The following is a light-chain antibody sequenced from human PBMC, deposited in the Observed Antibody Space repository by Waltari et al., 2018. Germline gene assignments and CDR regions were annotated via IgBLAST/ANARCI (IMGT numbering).Light chain of an antibody. Sequence: SYKLTQPLSVSVALGQTARITCGGNNIGSKNVHWYQQKPGQAPVLVIYRDSNRPSGIPERFSGSNSGNTATLTISRAQAGDEADYYCQVWDSSTGVFGTGTKVTVL. V-gene: IGLV3-9*01. J-gene: IGLJ1*01. CDR3: QVWDSSTGV. CDR2: RDS. CDR1: NIGSKN.